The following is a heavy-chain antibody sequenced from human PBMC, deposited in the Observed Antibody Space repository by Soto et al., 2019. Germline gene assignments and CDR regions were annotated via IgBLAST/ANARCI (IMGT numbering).Heavy chain of an antibody. J-gene: IGHJ4*02. CDR3: ERHFVNTGYDFGY. CDR2: IYPGDSDT. Sequence: GESLKISCKGSGYSFTRYWIGWVRQMPGKGLEWMGIIYPGDSDTRYSPSFQGQVTISADKSISTAYLQWSSLKASDTAMYYCERHFVNTGYDFGYWGQGTMVTVSS. CDR1: GYSFTRYW. D-gene: IGHD5-12*01. V-gene: IGHV5-51*01.